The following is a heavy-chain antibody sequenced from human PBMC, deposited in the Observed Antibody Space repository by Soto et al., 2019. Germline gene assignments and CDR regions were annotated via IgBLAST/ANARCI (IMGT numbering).Heavy chain of an antibody. J-gene: IGHJ3*02. CDR1: GFTFSSYA. V-gene: IGHV3-64D*06. D-gene: IGHD5-18*01. CDR3: VKQDGYSYAFDI. CDR2: INSNGGIT. Sequence: EVQLVESGGGLVQPGGSLRLSCSASGFTFSSYAMHWVRQAPGKGLEYVSAINSNGGITYYADSVKGRFTISRDNSKNTLYLQMSSLRAEDTAVYYCVKQDGYSYAFDIWGQGTMVTVSS.